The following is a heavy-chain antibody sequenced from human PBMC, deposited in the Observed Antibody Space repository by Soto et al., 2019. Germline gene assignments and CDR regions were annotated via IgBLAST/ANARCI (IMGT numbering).Heavy chain of an antibody. D-gene: IGHD2-2*01. CDR1: GYTFTSYG. J-gene: IGHJ4*02. Sequence: ASVKVSCKASGYTFTSYGISWVRQAPGQGLEWMGWISAYNGNTNYAQKLQGRVTMTTDTSTSTAYMELRSLRSDDTAVYYCARDLKAVPAAIPSYWGQGTLVTVSS. CDR2: ISAYNGNT. V-gene: IGHV1-18*01. CDR3: ARDLKAVPAAIPSY.